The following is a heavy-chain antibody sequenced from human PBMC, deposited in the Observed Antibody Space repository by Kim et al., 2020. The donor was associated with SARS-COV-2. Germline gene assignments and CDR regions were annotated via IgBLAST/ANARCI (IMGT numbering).Heavy chain of an antibody. D-gene: IGHD3-10*01. J-gene: IGHJ5*02. CDR2: IDTHTGTP. CDR1: GYILTTYA. V-gene: IGHV7-4-1*02. CDR3: ARSYHGSGHYWSYFDP. Sequence: ASVKVSCKASGYILTTYAMNWVRQAPGQGLEWMGWIDTHTGTPTYAQGFTGRFVFSLDTSVSTSYLQINSLKADDTAVYSCARSYHGSGHYWSYFDPWGQGTQVTVSS.